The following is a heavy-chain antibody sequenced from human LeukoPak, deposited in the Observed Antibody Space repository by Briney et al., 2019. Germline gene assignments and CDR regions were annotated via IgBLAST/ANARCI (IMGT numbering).Heavy chain of an antibody. Sequence: ASVKVSCKASGYTFTSYDINWVRQATGQGLEWMGRMNPNSGNTGYAQKFQGRVTMTRNTSISTAYMELSSLRSEDTAVYYCARGEAAGPRSSFDYWGQGTLVTVSS. D-gene: IGHD6-13*01. J-gene: IGHJ4*02. CDR1: GYTFTSYD. CDR2: MNPNSGNT. V-gene: IGHV1-8*01. CDR3: ARGEAAGPRSSFDY.